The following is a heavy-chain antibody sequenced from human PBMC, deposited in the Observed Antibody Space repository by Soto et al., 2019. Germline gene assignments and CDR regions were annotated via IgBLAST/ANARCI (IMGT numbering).Heavy chain of an antibody. Sequence: QVQLVESGGGVGQPGRSLRLSCAASGFTFSPYTMHWVRQTPGKGLEWVAVISYDGSDKNYADSVRGRFTISRDNSKNTLFLQMNSLRAEDTALYYCAKCLQAYWNYDAHHVWGQGTMVTVSS. CDR3: AKCLQAYWNYDAHHV. V-gene: IGHV3-30-3*01. J-gene: IGHJ3*01. D-gene: IGHD1-7*01. CDR1: GFTFSPYT. CDR2: ISYDGSDK.